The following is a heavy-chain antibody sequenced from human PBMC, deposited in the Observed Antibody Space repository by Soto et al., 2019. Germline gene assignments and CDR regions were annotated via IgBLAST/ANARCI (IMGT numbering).Heavy chain of an antibody. Sequence: QVQLVQSGAEVKKPGASVKVSCKASGYTFTSYGISWVRQAPGQGPECMGWISTYNGNTNYAQKFLGRVTMTTDTPTSTAYMELRSLRSDDTAVYYCARESAGLLDYWGQGTLVTVSS. CDR1: GYTFTSYG. V-gene: IGHV1-18*01. CDR3: ARESAGLLDY. J-gene: IGHJ4*02. D-gene: IGHD2-21*01. CDR2: ISTYNGNT.